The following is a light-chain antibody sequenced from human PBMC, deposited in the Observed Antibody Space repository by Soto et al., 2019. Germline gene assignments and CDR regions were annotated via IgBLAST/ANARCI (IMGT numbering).Light chain of an antibody. CDR3: SSYTSSNTYV. Sequence: SALTQSASVSGSPGQSITISCTGTTSDIGSSYYVSWYQQHPDKAPKLIIYDVSDRPSGVSDRFSGSKSGNTASLTISGLQAEDAADYYCSSYTSSNTYVFGTGTKVTVL. J-gene: IGLJ1*01. CDR1: TSDIGSSYY. CDR2: DVS. V-gene: IGLV2-14*03.